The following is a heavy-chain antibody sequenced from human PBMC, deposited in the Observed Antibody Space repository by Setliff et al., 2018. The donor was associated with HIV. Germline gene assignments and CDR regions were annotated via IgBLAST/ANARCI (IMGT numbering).Heavy chain of an antibody. D-gene: IGHD1-1*01. J-gene: IGHJ6*03. CDR2: IYSTDDST. V-gene: IGHV3-23*03. CDR3: ARGRDDDYYYYMDV. Sequence: GESLRLSCAASGFTFSNYAMSWVRQAPGRGLEWVSVIYSTDDSTYYPDFAKGRFTISKDNSKNTLFLHMNSLRAEDTAIYYCARGRDDDYYYYMDVWGKGTTVTVSS. CDR1: GFTFSNYA.